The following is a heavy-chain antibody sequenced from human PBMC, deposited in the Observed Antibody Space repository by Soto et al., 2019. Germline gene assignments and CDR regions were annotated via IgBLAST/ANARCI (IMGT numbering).Heavy chain of an antibody. CDR1: GGSISSGGYD. CDR2: IYNSGST. D-gene: IGHD4-17*01. V-gene: IGHV4-31*03. J-gene: IGHJ3*02. Sequence: QVQLQESGPGLVKPSQTLSLTCTVSGGSISSGGYDWSWIRQHPGKGLEWIGHIYNSGSTYYNPSLESRVIISVDTSKKQFSLKLSSVTAADTAVYYCAGYCDYEGGDIWGQGTMVTVSS. CDR3: AGYCDYEGGDI.